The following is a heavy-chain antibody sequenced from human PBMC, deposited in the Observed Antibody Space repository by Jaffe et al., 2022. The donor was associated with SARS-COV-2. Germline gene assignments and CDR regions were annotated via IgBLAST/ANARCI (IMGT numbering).Heavy chain of an antibody. CDR3: VRGQLVNWYFDL. J-gene: IGHJ2*01. D-gene: IGHD6-13*01. V-gene: IGHV3-13*01. CDR1: GFTFSSYD. Sequence: EVQLVESGGGLVQPGGSLRLSCAASGFTFSSYDMHWVRQATGKGLEWVSAIGTAGDTYYPGSVKGRFTISRENAKNSLYLQMNSLRAGDTAVYYCVRGQLVNWYFDLWGRGTLVTVSS. CDR2: IGTAGDT.